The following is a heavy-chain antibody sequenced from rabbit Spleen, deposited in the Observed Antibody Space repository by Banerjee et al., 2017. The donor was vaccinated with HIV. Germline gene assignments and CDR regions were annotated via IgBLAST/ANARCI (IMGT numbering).Heavy chain of an antibody. J-gene: IGHJ4*01. CDR3: ASDNGVVGYGYSL. V-gene: IGHV1S40*01. Sequence: QSLEESGGDLVQPGASLTLTCKASGFDLSSKGYMCWVRQAPGKGLEWIACIYTGSSGGTYYASWAKGRFTISKTSSTTVTLQMTSLTAADTATYFCASDNGVVGYGYSLWGPGTLVTVS. CDR1: GFDLSSKGY. D-gene: IGHD6-1*01. CDR2: IYTGSSGGT.